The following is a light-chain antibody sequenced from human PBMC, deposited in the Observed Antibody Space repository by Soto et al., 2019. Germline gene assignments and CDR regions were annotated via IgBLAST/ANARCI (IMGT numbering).Light chain of an antibody. V-gene: IGLV2-14*01. CDR3: TSYTSSTTVL. J-gene: IGLJ2*01. Sequence: QSALTQPASVSGSPGRSITISCTGTSSDVGAFKYVSWYQQYPGKAPKLMIYEVSNRPSGISNRFSGSKSGNTASLTISGLQAEDEADYYCTSYTSSTTVLFGGGTKLTVL. CDR2: EVS. CDR1: SSDVGAFKY.